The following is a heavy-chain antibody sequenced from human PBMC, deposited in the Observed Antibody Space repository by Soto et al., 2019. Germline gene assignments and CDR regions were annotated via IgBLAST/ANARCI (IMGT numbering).Heavy chain of an antibody. D-gene: IGHD6-6*01. V-gene: IGHV1-2*02. Sequence: ASVKVSCKASGYTXTGYYMHWVRQAPGQGLEWMGWINPNSGGTNYAQKFQGRVTMTRGTSISTAYMELSRLRSDDTAVYYCARGQLPRVGFYYGMDVWGQGTTVTVSS. J-gene: IGHJ6*02. CDR3: ARGQLPRVGFYYGMDV. CDR2: INPNSGGT. CDR1: GYTXTGYY.